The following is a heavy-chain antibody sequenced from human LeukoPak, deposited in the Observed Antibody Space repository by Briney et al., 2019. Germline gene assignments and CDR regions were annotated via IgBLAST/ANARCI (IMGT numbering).Heavy chain of an antibody. CDR1: GFTFSSYA. CDR2: ISYDGSNK. CDR3: ARDSAAHGGY. D-gene: IGHD6-25*01. J-gene: IGHJ4*02. V-gene: IGHV3-30-3*01. Sequence: GGSLRLSCAASGFTFSSYAMSWVRQAPGKGLEWVAVISYDGSNKYYADSVKGRFTISRDNSKNTLYLQMNSLRAEDTAVYYCARDSAAHGGYWGQGTPVIVSS.